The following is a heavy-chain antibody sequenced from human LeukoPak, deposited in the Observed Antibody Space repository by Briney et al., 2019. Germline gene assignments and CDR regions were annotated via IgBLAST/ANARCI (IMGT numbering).Heavy chain of an antibody. CDR2: IYYSGST. CDR3: ARHTRPGHSGYENAFDI. CDR1: GGSVSSYY. D-gene: IGHD5-12*01. Sequence: SETLSLTCTVSGGSVSSYYWSWIRQPPGKGLEWIGYIYYSGSTSYNPSLKSRVTISVDTSKNQFSLRLSSVTAADTAVYYCARHTRPGHSGYENAFDIWGQGTMVTVSS. J-gene: IGHJ3*02. V-gene: IGHV4-59*08.